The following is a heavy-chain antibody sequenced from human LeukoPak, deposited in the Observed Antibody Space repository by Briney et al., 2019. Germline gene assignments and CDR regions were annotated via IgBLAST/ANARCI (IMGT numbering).Heavy chain of an antibody. J-gene: IGHJ6*02. D-gene: IGHD4-23*01. Sequence: GGSLRLSCAASGFTFSSYSMNWVRQAPGKGLEWVSSISSSSSYIYYADSVRGRFTISRDNAKNSLYLQMNSLRAEDTAVYYCAEGTHDYGGNYYYGMDVWGQGTTVTVSS. CDR3: AEGTHDYGGNYYYGMDV. CDR2: ISSSSSYI. V-gene: IGHV3-21*01. CDR1: GFTFSSYS.